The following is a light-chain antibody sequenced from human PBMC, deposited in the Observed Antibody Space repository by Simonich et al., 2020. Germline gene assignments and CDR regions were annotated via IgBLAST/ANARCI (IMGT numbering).Light chain of an antibody. Sequence: QLVLTQSPSASASLGASVKLTCTLSSGHSSYAIAWHQQQQVKGPRYLMKLNSDGSHSKGDGIPERFAGSSSGAERYLTISSLQSEDEADYYCQTWGTGINWVFGGGTKLTVL. J-gene: IGLJ3*02. CDR2: LNSDGSH. V-gene: IGLV4-69*01. CDR3: QTWGTGINWV. CDR1: SGHSSYA.